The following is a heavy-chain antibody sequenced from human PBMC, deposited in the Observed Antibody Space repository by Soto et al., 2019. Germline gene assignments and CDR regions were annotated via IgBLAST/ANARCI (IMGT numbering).Heavy chain of an antibody. CDR1: GFTFDDYA. V-gene: IGHV3-9*01. CDR2: ISWNSGSI. D-gene: IGHD6-19*01. Sequence: EVQLVESGGGLVQPGRSLRLSCAASGFTFDDYAMHWVRQAPGKGLEWVSGISWNSGSIGYADSVKGRFTISRDNAKNSLYLQMNSLRAEDTALYNCAKGLGWLDPFDYWGQGTLVTVSS. J-gene: IGHJ4*02. CDR3: AKGLGWLDPFDY.